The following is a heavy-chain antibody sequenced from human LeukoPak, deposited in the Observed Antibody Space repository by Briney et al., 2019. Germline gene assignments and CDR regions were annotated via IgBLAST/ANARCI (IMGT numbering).Heavy chain of an antibody. V-gene: IGHV4-28*05. J-gene: IGHJ5*02. CDR2: IYYDGSI. Sequence: SETLSLTCAVSGYSIRSSNWWGWIRQPPGKGLEWIGYIYYDGSIFYNPSHRSRVTMSVDPSKNPVSLRLHSVTAVDTAVYLXXXXPDSRNWFDPWGQGTLVIVSS. CDR1: GYSIRSSNW. D-gene: IGHD6-13*01. CDR3: XXXPDSRNWFDP.